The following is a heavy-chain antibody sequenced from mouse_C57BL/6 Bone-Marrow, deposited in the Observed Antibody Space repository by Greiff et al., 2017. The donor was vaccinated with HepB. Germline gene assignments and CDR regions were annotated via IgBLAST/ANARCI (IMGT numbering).Heavy chain of an antibody. Sequence: EVKLMESGGDLVKPGGSLKLSCAASGFTFSSYGMSWVRQTPDKRLEWVATISSGGSYTYYPDSVKGRFTISRDNAKNTLYLQMSSLKSEDTAMYYCASPYGNYGFAYWGQGTLVTVSA. V-gene: IGHV5-6*01. J-gene: IGHJ3*01. D-gene: IGHD2-1*01. CDR1: GFTFSSYG. CDR3: ASPYGNYGFAY. CDR2: ISSGGSYT.